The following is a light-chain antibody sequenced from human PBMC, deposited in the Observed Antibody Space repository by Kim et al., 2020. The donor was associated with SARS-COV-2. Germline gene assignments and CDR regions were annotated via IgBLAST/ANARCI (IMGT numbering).Light chain of an antibody. J-gene: IGKJ1*01. CDR2: DAS. Sequence: DIQMTQSPSTLSASVGDRVTITCRASQSIGSWLAWYQQKPGKAPNLLIYDASSLKSGVPSRFSGSKSGTEFTLTISSLQPDDFATYYCQQYNSYKGTFGQGTKVDIK. V-gene: IGKV1-5*01. CDR3: QQYNSYKGT. CDR1: QSIGSW.